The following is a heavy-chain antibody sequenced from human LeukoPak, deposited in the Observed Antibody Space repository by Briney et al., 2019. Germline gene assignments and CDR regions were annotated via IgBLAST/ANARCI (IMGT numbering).Heavy chain of an antibody. CDR3: ARDLSSGYGDDAFDI. Sequence: GGSLRLSCAASGFTFSDYYMSWIRQAPGKGLEWVSYISSSGSTIYYADPVKGRFTISRDNAKNSLYLQMNSLRAEDTAVYYCARDLSSGYGDDAFDIWGQGTMVTVSS. CDR1: GFTFSDYY. V-gene: IGHV3-11*04. J-gene: IGHJ3*02. CDR2: ISSSGSTI. D-gene: IGHD5-12*01.